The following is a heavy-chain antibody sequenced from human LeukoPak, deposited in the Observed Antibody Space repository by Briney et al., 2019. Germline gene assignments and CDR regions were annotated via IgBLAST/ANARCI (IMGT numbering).Heavy chain of an antibody. V-gene: IGHV4-34*01. J-gene: IGHJ6*01. D-gene: IGHD2-2*03. CDR3: ARDGYCSSTSCYGDYYYYGMDV. CDR2: IKLIGRT. CDR1: GGSSSGYY. Sequence: PETLSLTCAVYGGSSSGYYWSWIRPPPGKGREWSGEIKLIGRTNYNPSLKSRVTISVDTSKNQFSLKLSSVTAADTAVYYCARDGYCSSTSCYGDYYYYGMDVWGQGTTVTVSS.